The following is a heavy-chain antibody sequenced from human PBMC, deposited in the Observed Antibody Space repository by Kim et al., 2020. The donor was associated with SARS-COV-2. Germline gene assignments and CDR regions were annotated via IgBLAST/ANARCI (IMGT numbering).Heavy chain of an antibody. D-gene: IGHD3-3*01. CDR3: AKDRPYDDFWSGYYTIYYYSGMDV. J-gene: IGHJ6*02. CDR1: GFTFSSYA. V-gene: IGHV3-23*01. Sequence: GGSLRLSCAASGFTFSSYAMSWVRQAPGKGLEWVSAISGSGGSTYYADSVKGRFTISRDNSKNTLYLQMNSLRAEDTAVYYCAKDRPYDDFWSGYYTIYYYSGMDVWGQGTTVTVSS. CDR2: ISGSGGST.